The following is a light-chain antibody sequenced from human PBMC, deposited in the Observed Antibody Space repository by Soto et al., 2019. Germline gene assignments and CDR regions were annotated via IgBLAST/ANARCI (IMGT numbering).Light chain of an antibody. CDR3: QQYETFPGT. Sequence: IRVTKSAATLSASVGETVTVACRASQRLXGRLGWYQRKPGEAPKVMXDDASALPRGGPSRLSGSGSGTKFTLTIASLHPEDFANYYFQQYETFPGTFGPGTKVDIK. J-gene: IGKJ1*01. CDR2: DAS. V-gene: IGKV1-5*01. CDR1: QRLXGR.